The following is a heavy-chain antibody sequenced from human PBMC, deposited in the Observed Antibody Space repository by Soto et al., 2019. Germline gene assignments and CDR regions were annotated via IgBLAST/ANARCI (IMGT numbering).Heavy chain of an antibody. Sequence: GESLKISCAASGFTFSSYWMHWVRQAPGKGLVWVSRINSDGSSTSYADSVKGRFTISRDNAKNTLYLQMNSLRAEDTAVYYCAREGQAGSSHYYYYYYMDVWGKGTTVTVSS. D-gene: IGHD6-6*01. V-gene: IGHV3-74*01. CDR3: AREGQAGSSHYYYYYYMDV. CDR2: INSDGSST. CDR1: GFTFSSYW. J-gene: IGHJ6*03.